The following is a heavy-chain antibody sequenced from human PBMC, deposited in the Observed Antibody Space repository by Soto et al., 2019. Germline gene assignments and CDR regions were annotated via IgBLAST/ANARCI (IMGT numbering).Heavy chain of an antibody. CDR2: IDPSDSYT. CDR1: GYSFTSYW. CDR3: ARRGSHSGMDV. J-gene: IGHJ6*02. V-gene: IGHV5-10-1*01. D-gene: IGHD2-15*01. Sequence: GESLKLSCKGSGYSFTSYWISWVRQMPGKGLEWMGMIDPSDSYTHYRPSFHAHVTISTDKSISTAYLQWSSLRVSDTDMDYGARRGSHSGMDVWGQGTTVTVSS.